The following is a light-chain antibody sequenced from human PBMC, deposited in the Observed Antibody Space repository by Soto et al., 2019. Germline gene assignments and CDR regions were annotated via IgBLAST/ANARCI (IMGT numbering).Light chain of an antibody. V-gene: IGKV3-20*01. CDR2: GAS. CDR1: QTVSTDY. J-gene: IGKJ4*01. CDR3: QQYGISPLT. Sequence: EIVLTQYPGTLSLSPGERATLSCRASQTVSTDYLAWYQQKPGQAPRLLIYGASYRATGIPDRFSGSGSGTDFSLTISRVEPEDFAVYYCQQYGISPLTFGGGTKVDIK.